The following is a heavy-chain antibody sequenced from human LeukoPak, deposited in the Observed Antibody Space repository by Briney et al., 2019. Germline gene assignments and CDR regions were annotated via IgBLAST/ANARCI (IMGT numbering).Heavy chain of an antibody. D-gene: IGHD6-19*01. CDR2: INPNSGGT. CDR1: GYTFTGYY. V-gene: IGHV1-2*02. CDR3: ATPYSSGWYYFDY. J-gene: IGHJ4*02. Sequence: ASVKVSCRASGYTFTGYYMHWVRQAPGQGLEWMGWINPNSGGTNYAQKFQGRVTMTRDTSISTAYMELSRLRSDDTAVYYCATPYSSGWYYFDYWGQGTLVTVSS.